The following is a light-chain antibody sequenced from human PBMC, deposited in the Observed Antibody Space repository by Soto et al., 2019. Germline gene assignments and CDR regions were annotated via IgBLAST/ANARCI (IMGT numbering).Light chain of an antibody. Sequence: DIVMTQSPDSLAVSLGERATINCKSSQSVLYSSNNKNFLVWYQQKPGQPPKLLFYWASTRESGVPDRFSGGRSGTDFTLTISSLPAEDVAVYYCQQYYSAPWTFGQGTKVEIK. CDR3: QQYYSAPWT. J-gene: IGKJ1*01. V-gene: IGKV4-1*01. CDR1: QSVLYSSNNKNF. CDR2: WAS.